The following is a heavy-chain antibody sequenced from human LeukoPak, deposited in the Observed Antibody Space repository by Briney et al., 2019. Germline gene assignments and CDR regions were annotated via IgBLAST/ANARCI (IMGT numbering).Heavy chain of an antibody. D-gene: IGHD1-26*01. V-gene: IGHV3-23*01. CDR3: AKDRYSGSYSGPGFFDY. CDR2: ISGSGGST. J-gene: IGHJ4*02. Sequence: GGSLRLSCAASGFTFSSYAMSWVRQAPGKGLEWVSAISGSGGSTYYADSVKGRFTISRDNSKNTLYLQMNSLRAEDTAVYYCAKDRYSGSYSGPGFFDYWGQGTLVTVSS. CDR1: GFTFSSYA.